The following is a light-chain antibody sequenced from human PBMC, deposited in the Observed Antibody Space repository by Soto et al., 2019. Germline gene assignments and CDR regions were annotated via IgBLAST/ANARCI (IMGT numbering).Light chain of an antibody. Sequence: QSALTQPASVSGSPGQSITISCTGTSSDVGGYKYVSWYQQHPDKAPKLIIYDVTNRPSGISNRFSGSKSGNTASLTISGLQAEDEADYYCSSYTSSSSYVFGTGTKLTDL. CDR3: SSYTSSSSYV. CDR2: DVT. J-gene: IGLJ1*01. CDR1: SSDVGGYKY. V-gene: IGLV2-14*01.